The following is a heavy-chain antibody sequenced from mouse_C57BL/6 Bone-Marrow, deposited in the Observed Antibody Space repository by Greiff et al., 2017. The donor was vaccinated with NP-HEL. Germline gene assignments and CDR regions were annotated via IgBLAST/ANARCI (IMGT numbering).Heavy chain of an antibody. CDR2: IDPENGDT. J-gene: IGHJ1*03. V-gene: IGHV14-4*01. CDR3: TAIYNVNYEGVFWYFDV. D-gene: IGHD2-1*01. CDR1: GFNIKDDY. Sequence: EVQLQQSGAELVRPGASVKLSCTASGFNIKDDYMHWVKQRPEQGLEWIGWIDPENGDTEYASKFQGKATITADTSSNTAYLQLSSLTSEDTAVYYCTAIYNVNYEGVFWYFDVWGTGTPVTVSS.